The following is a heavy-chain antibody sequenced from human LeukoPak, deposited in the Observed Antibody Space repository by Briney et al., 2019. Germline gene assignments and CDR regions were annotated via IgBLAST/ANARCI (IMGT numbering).Heavy chain of an antibody. CDR2: IYYSGST. CDR3: ARYYYDSSGYSGYFDY. D-gene: IGHD3-22*01. J-gene: IGHJ4*02. CDR1: GGSISSYY. V-gene: IGHV4-59*08. Sequence: PSETLSLTCTVSGGSISSYYWSWIRQPPGKGLEWIGYIYYSGSTDYNPSLKSRVTISVDTSKNQFSLKLSSVTAADTAVYYCARYYYDSSGYSGYFDYWGQGTLVTVSS.